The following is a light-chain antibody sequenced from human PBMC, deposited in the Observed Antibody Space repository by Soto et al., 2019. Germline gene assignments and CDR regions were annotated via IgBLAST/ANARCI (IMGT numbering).Light chain of an antibody. CDR2: AAS. V-gene: IGKV3-20*01. CDR3: QDYGTSWT. CDR1: QRVSSNT. J-gene: IGKJ1*01. Sequence: ESVLTQSPATVSLSPGDRATLPCRASQRVSSNTFAWYQQKPGQAPRLLIYAASSRATGIPDRFSGSGSGTDFPLTINRLAPEDFAVYYCQDYGTSWTFGQGTKVDIK.